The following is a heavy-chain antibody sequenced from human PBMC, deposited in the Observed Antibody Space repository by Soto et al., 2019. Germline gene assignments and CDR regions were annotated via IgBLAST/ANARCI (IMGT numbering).Heavy chain of an antibody. CDR1: GGTFSSYT. D-gene: IGHD3-3*01. J-gene: IGHJ4*02. Sequence: QVQLVQSGAEVKKPGSSVKVSCKASGGTFSSYTISWVRQAPGQGREEMGRIIPIRGIAHYAQKFQGRVTITAGKSTSTAYMELSSLRSEDTAVYYCARESAYGGVVTFDYWGQGALVTVSS. V-gene: IGHV1-69*08. CDR3: ARESAYGGVVTFDY. CDR2: IIPIRGIA.